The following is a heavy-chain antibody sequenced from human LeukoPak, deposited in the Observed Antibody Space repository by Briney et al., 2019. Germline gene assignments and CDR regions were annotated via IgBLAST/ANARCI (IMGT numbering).Heavy chain of an antibody. J-gene: IGHJ4*02. V-gene: IGHV1-69*02. D-gene: IGHD2-2*01. CDR1: GGTFSRYT. CDR3: ARAPLGYCSSTSCLDLDY. Sequence: ASVKVSCKASGGTFSRYTISWVRQAPGQGLEWMGRIIPILGIANYAQKFQGRVTITADKSTSTAYMELSSLRSEDTAVYYCARAPLGYCSSTSCLDLDYWGQGTLVTVSS. CDR2: IIPILGIA.